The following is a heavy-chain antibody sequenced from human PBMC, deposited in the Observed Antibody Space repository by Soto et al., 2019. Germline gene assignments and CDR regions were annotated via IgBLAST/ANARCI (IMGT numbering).Heavy chain of an antibody. V-gene: IGHV1-18*01. CDR1: GYTFTSYG. J-gene: IGHJ4*02. D-gene: IGHD3-22*01. CDR2: ISAYNGNT. CDR3: ARDAGSITMIVVVNPFDY. Sequence: GASVKVSCKASGYTFTSYGISWVRQAPGQGLEWMGWISAYNGNTNYAQKLQGRVTMTTDTSTSTAYMELRSLRSDDTAVYYCARDAGSITMIVVVNPFDYWGQGTLVTVS.